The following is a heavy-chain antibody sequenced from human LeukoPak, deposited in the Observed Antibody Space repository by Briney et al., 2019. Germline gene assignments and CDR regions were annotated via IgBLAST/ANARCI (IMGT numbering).Heavy chain of an antibody. V-gene: IGHV3-53*01. Sequence: GRSLRLSCAASGFTFSSYSMNWVRQAPGKGLEWVSIIYSGGSTFYADSVKGRFTISRDNSKNTLYLQMNSLRAEDTAVYYCARGGSYLSAFDIWGQGTMVTVSS. CDR3: ARGGSYLSAFDI. CDR2: IYSGGST. CDR1: GFTFSSYS. D-gene: IGHD1-26*01. J-gene: IGHJ3*02.